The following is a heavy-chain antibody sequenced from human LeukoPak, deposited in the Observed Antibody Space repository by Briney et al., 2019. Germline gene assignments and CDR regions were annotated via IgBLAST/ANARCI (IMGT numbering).Heavy chain of an antibody. CDR3: ARGSDIVGANRAPFDP. V-gene: IGHV3-53*01. Sequence: GGSLRLSCAASGFTFSGYSMNWVRQAPGKGLEWVSVLYSSGSTSYADSVKGRFTISRDTSENTLYLHMNSLRAEDTAVYYCARGSDIVGANRAPFDPWGQGTLVTVSS. D-gene: IGHD1-26*01. CDR1: GFTFSGYS. CDR2: LYSSGST. J-gene: IGHJ5*02.